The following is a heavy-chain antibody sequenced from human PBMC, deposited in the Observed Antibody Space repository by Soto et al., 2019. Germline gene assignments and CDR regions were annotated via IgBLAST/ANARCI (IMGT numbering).Heavy chain of an antibody. CDR1: GFTFSSYA. D-gene: IGHD1-26*01. J-gene: IGHJ4*02. Sequence: EVQLLESGGGLVQPGGSLRLSCAASGFTFSSYAMRWVHQAPGKGLEWVSAISGSGGSTYYADSVKGRFTISRDNSKKTVYLQMNSLRGEDTAVYYCARRGSGSYYDYWGQGTLVTVSS. V-gene: IGHV3-23*01. CDR2: ISGSGGST. CDR3: ARRGSGSYYDY.